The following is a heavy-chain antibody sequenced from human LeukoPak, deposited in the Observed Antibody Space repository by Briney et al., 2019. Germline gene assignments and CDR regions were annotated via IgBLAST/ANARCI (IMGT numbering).Heavy chain of an antibody. J-gene: IGHJ4*02. CDR1: GGSVSGYY. Sequence: SETLSLTCVVSGGSVSGYYWGWIRQPPGRGLEWIGYVYYSGSTNYNPSFKSRITISVDTSRYQFSLQLSSVTAADTAVYYCARIHRYCSGGACYVLDNWGQGTLVAVSS. CDR3: ARIHRYCSGGACYVLDN. V-gene: IGHV4-59*02. D-gene: IGHD2-15*01. CDR2: VYYSGST.